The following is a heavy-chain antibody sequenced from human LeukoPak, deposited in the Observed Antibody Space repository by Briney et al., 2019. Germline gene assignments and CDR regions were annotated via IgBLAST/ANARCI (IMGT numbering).Heavy chain of an antibody. V-gene: IGHV3-23*01. CDR2: ISGSGGST. Sequence: GGSLRLSCAASGFTFSSYAMSWVRQAPGKGLEWVSAISGSGGSTYYADSVKGRFTISRDNSKNTLYLQMNSLRAEDTVVYYCARAGVAGPVYYYGMDVWGQGTTVTVSS. CDR3: ARAGVAGPVYYYGMDV. CDR1: GFTFSSYA. J-gene: IGHJ6*02. D-gene: IGHD6-19*01.